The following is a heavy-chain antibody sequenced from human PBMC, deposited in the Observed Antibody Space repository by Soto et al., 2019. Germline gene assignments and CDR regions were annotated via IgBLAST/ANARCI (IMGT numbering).Heavy chain of an antibody. CDR2: IIPIFGTA. CDR3: ASAHYDFWSGYYLGYYFDY. D-gene: IGHD3-3*01. CDR1: GGTFSSYA. Sequence: ASVKVSCKASGGTFSSYAISWVRQAPGQGLEWMGGIIPIFGTANYAQKFQGRVTITADESTSTAYMELSSLRSEDTAVYYCASAHYDFWSGYYLGYYFDYWGQGTLVTVSS. J-gene: IGHJ4*02. V-gene: IGHV1-69*13.